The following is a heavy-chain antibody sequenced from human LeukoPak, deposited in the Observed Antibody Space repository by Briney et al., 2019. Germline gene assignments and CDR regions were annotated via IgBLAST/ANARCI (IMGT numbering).Heavy chain of an antibody. J-gene: IGHJ6*03. CDR1: GYTFTSYG. D-gene: IGHD3-10*01. Sequence: GASVKVSCKASGYTFTSYGISWVRQAPGQGLEWMRWISAYNGNTNYAQKLQGRVTMTTDTSTSTAYMELRSLRSDDTAVYYCARILGAFSYYYMDVWGKGTTVTVSS. CDR3: ARILGAFSYYYMDV. CDR2: ISAYNGNT. V-gene: IGHV1-18*01.